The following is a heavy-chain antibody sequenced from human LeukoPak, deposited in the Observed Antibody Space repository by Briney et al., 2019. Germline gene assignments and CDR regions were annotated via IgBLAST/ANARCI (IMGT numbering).Heavy chain of an antibody. V-gene: IGHV3-9*01. D-gene: IGHD3-10*01. J-gene: IGHJ4*02. CDR2: ISWNSGSI. Sequence: GRSMRLSCAASGFTFDDYAMHWVRQAPGKGLEWVSGISWNSGSIGYADSVKGRFTISRDNANNSLYLQMNSLRAEDTALYYCSKDILGFYGSGSSFDYWGQGTLVTVSS. CDR1: GFTFDDYA. CDR3: SKDILGFYGSGSSFDY.